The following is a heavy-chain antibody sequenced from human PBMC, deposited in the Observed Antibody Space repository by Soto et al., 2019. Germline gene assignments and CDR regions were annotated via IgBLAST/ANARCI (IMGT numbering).Heavy chain of an antibody. V-gene: IGHV1-46*01. CDR1: GYTFTSYY. CDR2: INPSGGST. Sequence: ASVKVSCKASGYTFTSYYMHWVRQAPGQGLEWMGIINPSGGSTSYAQKFQGRVTMTRDTSTSTVYMELSSLRSEDTAVYYCARDEILRYFDWFGSKFDYWGQGTLVTV. CDR3: ARDEILRYFDWFGSKFDY. J-gene: IGHJ4*02. D-gene: IGHD3-9*01.